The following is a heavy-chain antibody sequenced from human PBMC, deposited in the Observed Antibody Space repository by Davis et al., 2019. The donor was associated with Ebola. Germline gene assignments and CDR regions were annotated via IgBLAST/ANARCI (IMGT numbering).Heavy chain of an antibody. CDR2: IKSKTDGGTT. CDR3: TTECVMGIVVVVAATGDFDY. CDR1: GFTFSNAW. J-gene: IGHJ4*02. D-gene: IGHD2-15*01. Sequence: GGSLRLSCAASGFTFSNAWMSWVRQAPGKGLEWVGRIKSKTDGGTTDYAAPVKGRFTISRDDSKNTLYLQMNSLKTEDTAVYYCTTECVMGIVVVVAATGDFDYWGQGTLVTVSS. V-gene: IGHV3-15*01.